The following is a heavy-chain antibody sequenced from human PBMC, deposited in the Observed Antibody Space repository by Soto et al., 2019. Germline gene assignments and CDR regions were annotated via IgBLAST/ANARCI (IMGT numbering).Heavy chain of an antibody. CDR2: INHSGST. Sequence: QVQLQQWGAGLLKPSETLSLTCTVYGESFSAYYFNWIRQPPGKGLEWIGEINHSGSTKYNSSLKSRVTISVDTYKNQHYLKLGSPAGADTAVYYCARGREHVWGSYRYTPAYAFDIWGQGKMVTVSS. CDR3: ARGREHVWGSYRYTPAYAFDI. CDR1: GESFSAYY. V-gene: IGHV4-34*01. D-gene: IGHD3-16*02. J-gene: IGHJ3*02.